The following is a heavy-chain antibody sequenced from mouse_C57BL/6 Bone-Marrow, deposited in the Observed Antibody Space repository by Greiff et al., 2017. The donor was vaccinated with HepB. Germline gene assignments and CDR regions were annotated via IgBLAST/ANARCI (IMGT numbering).Heavy chain of an antibody. Sequence: VQLQQSGPELVKPGDSVKISCKASGYSFTGYFMNWVMQSHGKSLEWIGRINPYNGDTFYNQKFKGNATLTVDKSSSTAHMELRSLTSEDSAVYYCARILRSYYAMDYWGQGTSVTVSS. CDR2: INPYNGDT. CDR1: GYSFTGYF. CDR3: ARILRSYYAMDY. D-gene: IGHD1-1*01. V-gene: IGHV1-20*01. J-gene: IGHJ4*01.